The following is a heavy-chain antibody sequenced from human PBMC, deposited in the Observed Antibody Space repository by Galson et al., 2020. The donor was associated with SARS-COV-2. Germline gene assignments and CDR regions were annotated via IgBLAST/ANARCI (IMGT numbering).Heavy chain of an antibody. V-gene: IGHV4-34*01. CDR1: VGSFSGYY. CDR2: IDHSGIT. Sequence: SETLSLTCAVYVGSFSGYYWTWIRQPPGKGLEWIGEIDHSGITNYNPSLKSRVTLSVDTSKNQFSLKLSSVTAADTAVYYCARGFRRLQVIYFYYCDQGTLVTVSS. J-gene: IGHJ4*02. CDR3: ARGFRRLQVIYFYY. D-gene: IGHD2-21*01.